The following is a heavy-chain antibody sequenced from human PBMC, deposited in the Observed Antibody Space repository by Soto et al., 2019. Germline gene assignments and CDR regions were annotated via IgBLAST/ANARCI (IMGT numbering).Heavy chain of an antibody. D-gene: IGHD2-15*01. J-gene: IGHJ4*02. Sequence: QVQLVESGGGVVQPGRSLRLSCAASGFTFSSYAMHWVRQAPGKGLEWVAVISYDGSNKYYADSVKGRFTISRDNSKNTLYLQMNSLRAEDTAVYYCASGGYCSGGSCYPGADFDYWGQGTLVTVSS. CDR2: ISYDGSNK. CDR3: ASGGYCSGGSCYPGADFDY. V-gene: IGHV3-30-3*01. CDR1: GFTFSSYA.